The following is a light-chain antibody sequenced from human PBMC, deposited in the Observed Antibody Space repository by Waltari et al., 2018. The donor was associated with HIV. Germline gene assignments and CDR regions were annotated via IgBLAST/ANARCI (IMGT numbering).Light chain of an antibody. CDR2: SDK. Sequence: QSVVTQSPSASGTPGPSVTISCSGRSCNIGSNNVFRYQHLPGTAPKLLIYSDKQRPSGVPDRISGSRSGTSASLAISGLRSEDEAVYYCVVWDDSLSGVVFGGGTSLTVL. CDR1: SCNIGSNN. J-gene: IGLJ2*01. V-gene: IGLV1-47*02. CDR3: VVWDDSLSGVV.